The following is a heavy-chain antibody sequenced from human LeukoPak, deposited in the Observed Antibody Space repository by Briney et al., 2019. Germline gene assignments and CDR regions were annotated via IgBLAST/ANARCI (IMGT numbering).Heavy chain of an antibody. Sequence: GGSLRLSCAASGFNFRTYAMTWVRQAPGKGLEWVSSISGSGATTYNADPLKGRFTISRDNSENTLYLQMNRLRAEDTAVYYCVKESTSSGYYYAPDYWGQGTLVTVS. D-gene: IGHD3-22*01. CDR3: VKESTSSGYYYAPDY. J-gene: IGHJ4*02. V-gene: IGHV3-23*01. CDR1: GFNFRTYA. CDR2: ISGSGATT.